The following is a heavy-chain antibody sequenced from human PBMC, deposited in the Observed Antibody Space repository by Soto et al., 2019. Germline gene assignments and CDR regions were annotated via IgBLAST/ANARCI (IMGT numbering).Heavy chain of an antibody. D-gene: IGHD3-3*01. CDR3: ARDPPTSFWRAYYYYYGMDV. J-gene: IGHJ6*02. CDR2: ISAYNGNT. V-gene: IGHV1-18*01. CDR1: GYTFTSYG. Sequence: ASVKVSCKASGYTFTSYGISWVRQAPGQGLEWMGWISAYNGNTNYAQKLQGRVTMTTDTSTSTAYTELRSLRSDDTAVYYCARDPPTSFWRAYYYYYGMDVWGQGTTVTVSS.